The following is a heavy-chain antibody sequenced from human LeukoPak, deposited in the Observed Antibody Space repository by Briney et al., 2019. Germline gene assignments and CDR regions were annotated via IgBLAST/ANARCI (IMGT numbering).Heavy chain of an antibody. CDR3: ARDITRGAAGYYFDY. V-gene: IGHV3-53*05. CDR2: IYSGGTT. CDR1: GFTVSSNY. J-gene: IGHJ4*02. Sequence: GGSLRLSCAASGFTVSSNYMSWVRQAPGKGLEWVSVIYSGGTTYYADSVKGRFTISRDNSKNTLYLQMDSLRSEDTAVYYCARDITRGAAGYYFDYWGQGTLVTVSS. D-gene: IGHD1-26*01.